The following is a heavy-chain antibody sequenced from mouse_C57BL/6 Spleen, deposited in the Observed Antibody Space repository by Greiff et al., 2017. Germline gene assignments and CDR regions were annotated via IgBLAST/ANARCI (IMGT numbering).Heavy chain of an antibody. Sequence: QVQLQQPGAELVRPGTSVRLSCKASVYTFTSYWMHWVKQRPGQGLEWIGVIDPPDSYTIDNQKFKGKATLSVVTSSSTAYMQLSSLTAEDSAVYYCARYSPYGSSLYYAMDYWCQGTSVTVSS. V-gene: IGHV1-59*01. CDR3: ARYSPYGSSLYYAMDY. J-gene: IGHJ4*01. CDR1: VYTFTSYW. D-gene: IGHD1-1*01. CDR2: IDPPDSYT.